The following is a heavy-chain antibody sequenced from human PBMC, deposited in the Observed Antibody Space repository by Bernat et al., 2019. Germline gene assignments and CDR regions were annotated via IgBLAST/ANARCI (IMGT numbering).Heavy chain of an antibody. D-gene: IGHD6-19*01. J-gene: IGHJ4*02. CDR2: IWYDGSNK. CDR1: GFTFSSYG. CDR3: AREGSSAKIFDY. V-gene: IGHV3-33*01. Sequence: QVQLVESGGGVVQPGRSLRLSCAASGFTFSSYGMHWVRQAPGKGLKWVAVIWYDGSNKYYADSVKGRFTISRDNSKNTLYLQMNSLRAEDTAVYYCAREGSSAKIFDYWGQGTLVTVSS.